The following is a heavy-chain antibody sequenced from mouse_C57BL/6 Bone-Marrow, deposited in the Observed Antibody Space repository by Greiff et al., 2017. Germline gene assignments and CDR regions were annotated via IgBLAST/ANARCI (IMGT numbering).Heavy chain of an antibody. Sequence: VQLQQPGAELVMPGASVKLSCKASGYTFTSYCMHWVKQRPGQGLEWIGEIDPSDSYTNYKPKFQGKSTLTVDKSSSTAYMQLSSLTSEYSAVYYCARESYDGYYAMDYWGQGTSVTVSS. D-gene: IGHD2-3*01. V-gene: IGHV1-69*01. J-gene: IGHJ4*01. CDR2: IDPSDSYT. CDR3: ARESYDGYYAMDY. CDR1: GYTFTSYC.